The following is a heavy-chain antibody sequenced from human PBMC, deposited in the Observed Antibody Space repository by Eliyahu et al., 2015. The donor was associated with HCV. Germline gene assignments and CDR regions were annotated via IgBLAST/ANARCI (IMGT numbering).Heavy chain of an antibody. V-gene: IGHV1-69*01. CDR2: IMPFHDKK. CDR3: ARDREGYYYDK. Sequence: QVQLVQSGAEVKRPGSSVKVSCKASGGSXSXYRXXWVRQARGQGLEWMGEIMPFHDKKNYAPEFQGRVTFAADESTKTVYMDLTNLRSEDTAVYYCARDREGYYYDKWGQGTLVTVSS. J-gene: IGHJ4*02. CDR1: GGSXSXYR. D-gene: IGHD2/OR15-2a*01.